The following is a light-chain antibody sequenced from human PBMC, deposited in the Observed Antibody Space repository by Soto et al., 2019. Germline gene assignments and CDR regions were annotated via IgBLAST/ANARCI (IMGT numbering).Light chain of an antibody. CDR1: QNIRSW. V-gene: IGKV1-5*01. CDR3: QHYNGY. J-gene: IGKJ2*01. Sequence: DMPMTQSPTMLSASVGDRVTITCRASQNIRSWLAWYQQKPGKAPKVLIYDASTLESGVPSRFSGSGFGTEFTLTISSLQPDDFATYYCQHYNGYFGQGTKLEIK. CDR2: DAS.